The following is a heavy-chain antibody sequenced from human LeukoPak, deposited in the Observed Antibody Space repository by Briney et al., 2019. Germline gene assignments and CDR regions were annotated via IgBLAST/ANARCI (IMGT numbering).Heavy chain of an antibody. J-gene: IGHJ4*02. D-gene: IGHD1-1*01. CDR2: INPSGGST. CDR1: GYTFTSYY. Sequence: ASVKVSGKASGYTFTSYYIDWVRQAPGQGLEWMGVINPSGGSTRYAQKFQGRVTMTGDPSTRTVYMELSSLTSDDTAVYYCARGTTDDYWGQGTPVTVSS. V-gene: IGHV1-46*01. CDR3: ARGTTDDY.